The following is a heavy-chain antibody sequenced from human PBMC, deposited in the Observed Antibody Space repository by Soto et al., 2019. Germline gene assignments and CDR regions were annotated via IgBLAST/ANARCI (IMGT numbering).Heavy chain of an antibody. CDR1: GFTVSSNY. J-gene: IGHJ4*02. CDR2: TYSDDNT. Sequence: EVLVMESGGGLIQPGGSLTLSCAASGFTVSSNYMVWVRQAPGKGLEWVSVTYSDDNTLYADSVKGRFTISRDDTKNTLFLQMDSLRAEDTATYYCSRAYGAGSYFSDYWGQGTLVTVSS. CDR3: SRAYGAGSYFSDY. V-gene: IGHV3-53*01. D-gene: IGHD3-10*01.